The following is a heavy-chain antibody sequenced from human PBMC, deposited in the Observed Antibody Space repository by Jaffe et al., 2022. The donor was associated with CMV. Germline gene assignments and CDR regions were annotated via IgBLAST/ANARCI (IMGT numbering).Heavy chain of an antibody. CDR3: AREVETTTVTTPGSMDV. CDR1: GYTFTSYY. Sequence: QVQLVQSGAEVKKPGASVKVSCKASGYTFTSYYMHWVRQAPGQGLEWMGIINPSGGSTSYAQKFQGRVTMTRDTSTSTVYMELSSLRSEDTAVYYCAREVETTTVTTPGSMDVWGQGTTVTVSS. J-gene: IGHJ6*02. D-gene: IGHD4-17*01. CDR2: INPSGGST. V-gene: IGHV1-46*01.